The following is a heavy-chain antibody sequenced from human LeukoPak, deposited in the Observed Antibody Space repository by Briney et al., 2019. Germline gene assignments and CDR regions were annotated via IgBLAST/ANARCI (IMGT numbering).Heavy chain of an antibody. D-gene: IGHD3-16*02. CDR2: INHSGST. J-gene: IGHJ4*02. V-gene: IGHV4-34*01. CDR3: ARTHDYVGGSYPTHFGY. Sequence: SETLSLTCAVYGGSFSGYYWSWIRQPPGKGLEGIGEINHSGSTNYNPSLKSRVTISEDTSNNQFSLKLSSVTAADTAVYYCARTHDYVGGSYPTHFGYWGQGTMVTVSS. CDR1: GGSFSGYY.